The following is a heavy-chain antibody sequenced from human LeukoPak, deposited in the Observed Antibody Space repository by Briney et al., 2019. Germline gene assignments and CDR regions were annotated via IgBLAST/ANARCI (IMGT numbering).Heavy chain of an antibody. V-gene: IGHV3-21*01. D-gene: IGHD5-24*01. J-gene: IGHJ4*02. CDR3: ARDQEMATTLDY. Sequence: GSLRLSCAASGFTFSNHWMGWVRQAPGKGLEWVSSISSSSSYIYYADSVKGRFTISRDNAKNSLYLQMNSLRAEDTAVYYCARDQEMATTLDYWGQGTLVTVSS. CDR2: ISSSSSYI. CDR1: GFTFSNHW.